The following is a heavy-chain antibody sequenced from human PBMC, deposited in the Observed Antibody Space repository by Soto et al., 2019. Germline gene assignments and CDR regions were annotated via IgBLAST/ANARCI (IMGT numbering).Heavy chain of an antibody. D-gene: IGHD2-15*01. J-gene: IGHJ4*02. CDR1: GFTFSSYA. V-gene: IGHV3-64*01. Sequence: GGSLRLSCAASGFTFSSYAMHWVRQAPGKGLEYVSAISSNGGSTYYANSVKGRFTISRDNSKNTLYLQMGSLRAEDMAVYYCARVGAARWGYFDYWGQGTLVTVSS. CDR2: ISSNGGST. CDR3: ARVGAARWGYFDY.